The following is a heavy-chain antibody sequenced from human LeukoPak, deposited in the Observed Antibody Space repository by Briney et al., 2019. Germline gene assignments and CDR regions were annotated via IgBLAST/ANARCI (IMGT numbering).Heavy chain of an antibody. J-gene: IGHJ4*02. V-gene: IGHV3-23*01. CDR1: GFTFSSYA. Sequence: GGPLRLSCAASGFTFSSYATSWVRQAPGKGLEWVSAISGSGGSTYYADSVKGRFTISRDNSKNTLYLQMNSLRAEDTAVYYCAKRVFGDYELGEFDYWGQGTLVTVSS. CDR2: ISGSGGST. CDR3: AKRVFGDYELGEFDY. D-gene: IGHD4-17*01.